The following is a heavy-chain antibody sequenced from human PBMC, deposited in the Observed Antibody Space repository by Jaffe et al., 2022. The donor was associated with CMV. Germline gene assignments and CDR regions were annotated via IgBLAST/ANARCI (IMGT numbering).Heavy chain of an antibody. CDR1: GGSISPHY. J-gene: IGHJ3*02. CDR3: ARGGGWWSI. D-gene: IGHD2-15*01. Sequence: QVQLQESGPGLVKPSETLSLTCAVSGGSISPHYWTWIRQSPEKGLEWIAYIYYTGTTNYNPSLKSRVTISLDTSKNQFSLKLTSVTAADTAVYYCARGGGWWSIWGQGTMVTVSS. CDR2: IYYTGTT. V-gene: IGHV4-59*11.